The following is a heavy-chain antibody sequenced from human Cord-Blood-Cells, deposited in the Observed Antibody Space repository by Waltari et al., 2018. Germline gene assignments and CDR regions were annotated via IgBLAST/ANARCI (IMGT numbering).Heavy chain of an antibody. V-gene: IGHV1-24*01. J-gene: IGHJ4*02. CDR2: FDTEDGET. D-gene: IGHD3-10*01. CDR1: GYTLTELS. Sequence: QVQLVQSGAEVKKPGASVKVSCKVSGYTLTELSMHWVRQAPGKGLEWMGGFDTEDGETIYAQKFQGRVTMTEDTSTDTAYMELSSLRSEDTAVYYCMASYRGPYGSGSYSDYWGQGTLVTVSS. CDR3: MASYRGPYGSGSYSDY.